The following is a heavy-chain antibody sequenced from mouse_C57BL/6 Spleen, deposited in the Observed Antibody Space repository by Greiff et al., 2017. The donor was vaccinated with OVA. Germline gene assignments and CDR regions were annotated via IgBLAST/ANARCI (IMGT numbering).Heavy chain of an antibody. CDR2: INPGSGGT. CDR1: GYAFTNYL. D-gene: IGHD2-3*01. Sequence: QVQLKESGAELVRPGTSVKVSCKASGYAFTNYLIEWVKQRPGQGLEWIGVINPGSGGTNYNEKFKGKATLTADKSSSTAYMQLSSLTSEDSAVSFCARREDDVYYVLFEYRGQGATLSVSS. CDR3: ARREDDVYYVLFEY. J-gene: IGHJ2*01. V-gene: IGHV1-54*01.